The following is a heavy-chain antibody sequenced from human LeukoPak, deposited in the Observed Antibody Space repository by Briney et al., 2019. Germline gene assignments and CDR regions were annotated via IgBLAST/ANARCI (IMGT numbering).Heavy chain of an antibody. CDR2: IIPIFGTA. V-gene: IGHV1-69*13. J-gene: IGHJ3*02. Sequence: SVKVSCKASGGTFSSYAISWVRQAPGQGLERMGGIIPIFGTANYAQKFQGRVTITADESTSTAYMELSSLRSEDTAVYYCARTQLYDFWSGYYGDAFDIWGQGTMVTVSS. D-gene: IGHD3-3*01. CDR1: GGTFSSYA. CDR3: ARTQLYDFWSGYYGDAFDI.